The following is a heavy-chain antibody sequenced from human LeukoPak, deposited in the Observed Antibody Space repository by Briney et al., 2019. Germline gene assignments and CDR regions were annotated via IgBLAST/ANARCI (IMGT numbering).Heavy chain of an antibody. D-gene: IGHD3-22*01. CDR3: ARDPLIDSSGYPY. Sequence: SETLSLTCAVSGYGISSDYYWGWIRQSPGKGLEWIGYIYYSGSTYYNPSLKSRVTISVDTSKNQFSLKLSSVTAADTAVYYCARDPLIDSSGYPYWGQGTLVTVSS. J-gene: IGHJ4*02. CDR1: GYGISSDYY. CDR2: IYYSGST. V-gene: IGHV4-30-4*08.